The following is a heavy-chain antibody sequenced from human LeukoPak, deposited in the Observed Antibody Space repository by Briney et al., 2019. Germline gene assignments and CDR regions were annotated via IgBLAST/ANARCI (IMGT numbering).Heavy chain of an antibody. CDR3: AKGTSEPPYYYYYMDV. V-gene: IGHV3-30*02. Sequence: PGGSLRLSCAASGLTLTNYGMHWVRQAPGKGLEWVAFIRYDGSNKYYADSVKDRFTISRDNSKNTLYLQMNSLRAEDTAVYYCAKGTSEPPYYYYYMDVWGKGTTVTVSS. CDR1: GLTLTNYG. CDR2: IRYDGSNK. J-gene: IGHJ6*03. D-gene: IGHD1-14*01.